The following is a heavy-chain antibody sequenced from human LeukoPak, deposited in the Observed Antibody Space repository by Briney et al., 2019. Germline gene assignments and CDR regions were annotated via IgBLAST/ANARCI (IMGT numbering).Heavy chain of an antibody. CDR1: GYTFTSYG. V-gene: IGHV1-18*01. CDR3: ARHSPLAMTAPYYFDY. CDR2: ISAYNGNT. J-gene: IGHJ4*02. Sequence: VASVKVSCKASGYTFTSYGISWVRQAPGQGLEWMGWISAYNGNTNYAQKLQGRVTMTTDTSTSTAYMELSRLRSDDTAVYYCARHSPLAMTAPYYFDYWGQGTLVTVSS.